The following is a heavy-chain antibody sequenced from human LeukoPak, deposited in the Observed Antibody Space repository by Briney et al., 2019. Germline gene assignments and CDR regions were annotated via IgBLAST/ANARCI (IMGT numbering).Heavy chain of an antibody. CDR3: AKDKWITMVRGVIFDY. Sequence: RGSLRLSCAASGFTFSSYAMSWVRQAPGKGLEWVSAISGSGGSTYYADSVKGRFTISRDNSKNTLYLQMNSLRAEDTAVYYCAKDKWITMVRGVIFDYWGQGTLVTVSS. CDR2: ISGSGGST. D-gene: IGHD3-10*01. J-gene: IGHJ4*02. CDR1: GFTFSSYA. V-gene: IGHV3-23*01.